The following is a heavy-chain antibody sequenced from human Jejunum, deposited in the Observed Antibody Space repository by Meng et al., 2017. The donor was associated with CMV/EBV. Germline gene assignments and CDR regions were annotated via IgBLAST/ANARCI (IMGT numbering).Heavy chain of an antibody. J-gene: IGHJ4*02. D-gene: IGHD6-6*01. Sequence: ASLPRSYWTGLRPAPGKGLGWIGYFFYRGVANSNPSLKSRVTISVDTSKNPVSLRMTSVTAVDTAVYYCARDPTEHSSSSGYFDSWGQGTLVTVSS. V-gene: IGHV4-59*13. CDR2: FFYRGVA. CDR1: ASLPRSY. CDR3: ARDPTEHSSSSGYFDS.